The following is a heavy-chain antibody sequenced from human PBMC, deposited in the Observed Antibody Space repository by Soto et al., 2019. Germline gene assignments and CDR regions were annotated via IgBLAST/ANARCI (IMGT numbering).Heavy chain of an antibody. CDR2: MSTSGVST. CDR1: GFTFSSFA. D-gene: IGHD3-22*01. CDR3: ARGKNSWGYRDYHYGMDV. V-gene: IGHV3-23*01. J-gene: IGHJ6*02. Sequence: GGSLRLSCAASGFTFSSFAMSWVRLAPGKGLEWVSGMSTSGVSTYYADSVKGRFTISRDNSKNTLSLQMNSLRVEDTAVYYCARGKNSWGYRDYHYGMDVWGQGTTVTVSS.